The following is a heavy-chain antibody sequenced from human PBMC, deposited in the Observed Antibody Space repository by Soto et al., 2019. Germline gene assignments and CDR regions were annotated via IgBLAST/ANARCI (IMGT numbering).Heavy chain of an antibody. Sequence: SETLSLTCTVSGGPISSYYWSWIRQPPGKGLEWIGYIYYSGSTNYNPSLKSRVTISVDTSKNQFSLKLSSVTAAVTAVYYCARVPPTAMDGVWFDPWGQGTLVTVSS. J-gene: IGHJ5*02. CDR2: IYYSGST. CDR1: GGPISSYY. CDR3: ARVPPTAMDGVWFDP. D-gene: IGHD5-18*01. V-gene: IGHV4-59*01.